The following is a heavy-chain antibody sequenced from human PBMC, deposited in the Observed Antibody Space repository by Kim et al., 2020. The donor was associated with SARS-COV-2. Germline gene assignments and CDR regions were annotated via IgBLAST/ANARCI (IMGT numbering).Heavy chain of an antibody. CDR1: GYTFTSYY. CDR3: ATSTQYYYDSSGYYGSGDYYYGMDV. CDR2: INPSGGST. V-gene: IGHV1-46*01. Sequence: ASVKVSCKASGYTFTSYYMHWVRQAPGQGLEWMGIINPSGGSTSYAQKFQGRVTMTRDTSTSTVYMELSSLRSEDTAVYYCATSTQYYYDSSGYYGSGDYYYGMDVWGQGTTVTVSS. J-gene: IGHJ6*02. D-gene: IGHD3-22*01.